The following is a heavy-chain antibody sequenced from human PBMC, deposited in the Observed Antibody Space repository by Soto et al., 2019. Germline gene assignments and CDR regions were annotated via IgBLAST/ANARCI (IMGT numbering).Heavy chain of an antibody. CDR2: IVPIFGIP. J-gene: IGHJ5*02. D-gene: IGHD2-15*01. V-gene: IGHV1-69*17. Sequence: VSFKASLATFSTTAITWLRQAPGQGLEWIGGIVPIFGIPNYAQKFQGRLAITADKSTNTAYMELISLRSEDTAVYYCARDSHSAGGWFDPWGLGTLVTVSS. CDR3: ARDSHSAGGWFDP. CDR1: LATFSTTA.